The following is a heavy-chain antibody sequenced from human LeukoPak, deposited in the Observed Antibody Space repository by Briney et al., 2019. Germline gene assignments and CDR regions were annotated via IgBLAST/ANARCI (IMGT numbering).Heavy chain of an antibody. CDR2: IYYSGST. J-gene: IGHJ6*03. D-gene: IGHD6-6*01. CDR3: ARGGSSSSWGLNYYYYYMDV. Sequence: PSETLSLTCTVSGGSISSYYWSWIRQPPGKGLEWIGYIYYSGSTNYNPSLKSRVTISVDTSKNQFSLKLSSVTAADTAVYYCARGGSSSSWGLNYYYYYMDVWGKGTTVTVSS. CDR1: GGSISSYY. V-gene: IGHV4-59*01.